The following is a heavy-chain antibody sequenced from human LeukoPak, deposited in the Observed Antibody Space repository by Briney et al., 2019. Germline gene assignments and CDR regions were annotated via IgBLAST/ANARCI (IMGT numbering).Heavy chain of an antibody. CDR2: MYYSGST. CDR3: ARHRGVGATIGTYFDY. D-gene: IGHD1-26*01. CDR1: GGSISSSSYY. V-gene: IGHV4-39*01. J-gene: IGHJ4*02. Sequence: KPSETLSLTCTVSGGSISSSSYYWGWIRQPPGKGLEWIGSMYYSGSTYYNPSLKSRVTISVDTSKNQFSLKLSSVTAADTAVYYCARHRGVGATIGTYFDYWGQGTLVTVSS.